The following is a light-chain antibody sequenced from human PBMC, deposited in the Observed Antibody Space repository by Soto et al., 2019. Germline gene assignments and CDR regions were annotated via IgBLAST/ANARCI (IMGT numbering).Light chain of an antibody. V-gene: IGKV1-33*01. CDR1: QDISNY. Sequence: DIQMTQSPSYLSASVXDRVTLTCQASQDISNYLNWYQQKPGKAPKLLIYDASNLETGVPSRFSGSGSGTDFTFTISSLQPEDIATYYCQQYDNLPPYTFGQGTRLEIK. CDR3: QQYDNLPPYT. J-gene: IGKJ5*01. CDR2: DAS.